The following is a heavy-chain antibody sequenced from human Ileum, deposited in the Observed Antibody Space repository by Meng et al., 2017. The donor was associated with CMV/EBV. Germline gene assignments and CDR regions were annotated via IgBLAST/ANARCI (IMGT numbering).Heavy chain of an antibody. D-gene: IGHD3-10*01. CDR1: GYTFTGYY. J-gene: IGHJ4*02. Sequence: QVQLVQYGAEVKKPGASVKVSCKTSGYTFTGYYIHWVRQAPGQGLEWMGWINPNTGGTNYAQNFQGRVTMTRDTSISTTYMEVNSLRSDDTAVFYCACLSGSYSLGWGQGTLVTVSS. V-gene: IGHV1-2*02. CDR2: INPNTGGT. CDR3: ACLSGSYSLG.